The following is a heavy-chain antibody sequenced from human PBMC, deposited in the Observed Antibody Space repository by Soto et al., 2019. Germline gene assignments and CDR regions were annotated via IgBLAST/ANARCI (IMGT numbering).Heavy chain of an antibody. J-gene: IGHJ4*02. CDR3: AGAQARDILSLAY. D-gene: IGHD3-9*01. V-gene: IGHV1-3*01. Sequence: QVQLVQSGAEVKKPGASVKDSCKASGYTFTSYAMHWVRQAPGQRLEWMGWINAGNGNTKYSQKFQGRVTITRDTSASTAYMELSSLRTEDTAVYYCAGAQARDILSLAYWGQGSLVTVSS. CDR1: GYTFTSYA. CDR2: INAGNGNT.